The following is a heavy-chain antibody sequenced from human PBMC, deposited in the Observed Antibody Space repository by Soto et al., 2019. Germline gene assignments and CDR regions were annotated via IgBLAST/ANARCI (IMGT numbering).Heavy chain of an antibody. CDR1: GFTFSSYG. V-gene: IGHV3-33*01. D-gene: IGHD5-18*01. Sequence: GGSLRLSCAASGFTFSSYGMHWVGQAPGKGLEWVAVIWYDGSNKYYADSVKGRFTISRDNSKNTLYLQMNSLRAEDTAVYYCARDEIRGYSYGQGLLGVYWGQGTLVTAPQ. J-gene: IGHJ4*02. CDR3: ARDEIRGYSYGQGLLGVY. CDR2: IWYDGSNK.